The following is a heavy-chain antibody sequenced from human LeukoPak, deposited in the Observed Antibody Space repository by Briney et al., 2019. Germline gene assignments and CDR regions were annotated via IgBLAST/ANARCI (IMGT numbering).Heavy chain of an antibody. J-gene: IGHJ6*02. Sequence: GASVKVSCKASGYTFTSYYMHWVRQAPGQGLEWMGWISAYNGNTNYAQKLQGRVTMTTDTSTSTAYMELRSLRSDDTAVYYCARGGSQWLVSYYYYGMDVWGQGTTVTVSS. D-gene: IGHD6-19*01. CDR2: ISAYNGNT. CDR3: ARGGSQWLVSYYYYGMDV. CDR1: GYTFTSYY. V-gene: IGHV1-18*04.